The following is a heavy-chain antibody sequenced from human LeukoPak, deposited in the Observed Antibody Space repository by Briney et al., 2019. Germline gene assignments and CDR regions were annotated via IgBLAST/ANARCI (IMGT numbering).Heavy chain of an antibody. J-gene: IGHJ3*02. V-gene: IGHV1-69*05. CDR1: GGTFSSYA. CDR3: ANLGYCSSTSCHDAFDI. D-gene: IGHD2-2*01. CDR2: IIPIFGTA. Sequence: GASVKVSCKASGGTFSSYAISWVRQAPGQGLGWMGGIIPIFGTANYAQKFQGRVTITTDESTSTAYMELSSLRSEDTAVYYCANLGYCSSTSCHDAFDIWGQGTMVTVSS.